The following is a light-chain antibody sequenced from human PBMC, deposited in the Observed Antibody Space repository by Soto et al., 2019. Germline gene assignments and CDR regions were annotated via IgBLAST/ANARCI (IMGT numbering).Light chain of an antibody. CDR2: KAS. V-gene: IGKV1-5*03. J-gene: IGKJ1*01. CDR1: QSISSW. Sequence: DIQMTQSPSTLSASVGDRVTITCRASQSISSWLAWYQQKPGKAPKLLIYKASSLESGVPSRFSGSGSGTEFTLTIISLQPDDFATYYCQQYNSYSRTFGQGTKVDNK. CDR3: QQYNSYSRT.